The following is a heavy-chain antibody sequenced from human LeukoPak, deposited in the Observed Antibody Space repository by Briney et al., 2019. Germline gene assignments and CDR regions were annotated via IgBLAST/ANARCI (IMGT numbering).Heavy chain of an antibody. V-gene: IGHV1-2*02. J-gene: IGHJ4*02. CDR1: GYTFTGYY. D-gene: IGHD3-22*01. Sequence: GASVKVSCKASGYTFTGYYMHWVRQAPGQGLEWMGWINPNSGGTNYAQKFQGRVTMTRDTSISTAYMELSRLRSDDTAVYYCAIVQGQDYYDSSGYLYWGQGTLVTVSS. CDR3: AIVQGQDYYDSSGYLY. CDR2: INPNSGGT.